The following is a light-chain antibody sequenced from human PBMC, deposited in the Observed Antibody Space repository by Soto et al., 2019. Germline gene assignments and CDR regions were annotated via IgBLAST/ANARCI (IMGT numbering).Light chain of an antibody. CDR3: QQYNNWPPYN. Sequence: EIVMTQSPATLSVSPGERATLSCRASQSVSSNLAWYQQKRGQAPRLLIYGASTRATGIPARFSGSGSGTEFTLTIRSLESEDFAVYYCQQYNNWPPYNFGQGTKLEIK. CDR2: GAS. J-gene: IGKJ2*01. CDR1: QSVSSN. V-gene: IGKV3-15*01.